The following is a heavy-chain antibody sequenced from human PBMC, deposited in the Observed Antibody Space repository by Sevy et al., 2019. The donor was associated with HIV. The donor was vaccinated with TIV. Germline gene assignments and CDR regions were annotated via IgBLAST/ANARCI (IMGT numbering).Heavy chain of an antibody. CDR3: ARDPTFSSDTRGYYPFDS. Sequence: GGSLRLSCAASGFIFSNYAIHWVRRAPGKGLEWVAVISYDGINKHYAASVKGRFTISRDNSRNTLFLQMNSLRLDDTAVYYCARDPTFSSDTRGYYPFDSWGQGTLVTVSS. CDR2: ISYDGINK. CDR1: GFIFSNYA. D-gene: IGHD3-22*01. V-gene: IGHV3-30*04. J-gene: IGHJ4*02.